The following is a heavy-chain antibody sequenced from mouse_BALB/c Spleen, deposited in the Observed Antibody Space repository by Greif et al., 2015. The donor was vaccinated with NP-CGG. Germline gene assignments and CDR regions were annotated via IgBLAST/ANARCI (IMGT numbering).Heavy chain of an antibody. Sequence: VQLVESGAELVKPGASVKLSCKASGYTFTSYWMHWVKQRPGQGLEWIGEINPSNGRTNYNEKFKSKATLTVDKSSSTAYMQLSSLTSEDSAVYYCARIYDGYWFAYWGQGTLVTVSA. CDR1: GYTFTSYW. V-gene: IGHV1S81*02. CDR3: ARIYDGYWFAY. J-gene: IGHJ3*01. CDR2: INPSNGRT. D-gene: IGHD2-3*01.